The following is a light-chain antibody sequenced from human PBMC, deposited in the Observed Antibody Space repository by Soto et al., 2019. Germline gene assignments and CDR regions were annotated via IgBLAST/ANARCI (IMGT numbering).Light chain of an antibody. CDR3: CSYAGSYTSYV. V-gene: IGLV2-14*01. J-gene: IGLJ1*01. CDR2: GVT. CDR1: SSDVGGYYS. Sequence: QSVLTQPASVSGSPGQSITISCTGTSSDVGGYYSVSWYRQHPGKAPKLIIYGVTNRPSGVSDRFSASKSGNTASLTISGLQAEDEADYYCCSYAGSYTSYVFGTGTKATVL.